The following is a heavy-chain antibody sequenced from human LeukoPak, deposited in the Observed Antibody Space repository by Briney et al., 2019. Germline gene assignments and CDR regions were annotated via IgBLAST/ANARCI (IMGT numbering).Heavy chain of an antibody. Sequence: GGSLRLSCVASGFSFSDYSMNWVRQAPGKGLEWVSSINSRSNDIYYADSVKGRFTISRDNAKNSLYLQMNSLRAEDTALYYCARDNYDMAGPVDYWGQGTLVTVSS. J-gene: IGHJ4*02. CDR2: INSRSNDI. V-gene: IGHV3-21*04. D-gene: IGHD3-9*01. CDR3: ARDNYDMAGPVDY. CDR1: GFSFSDYS.